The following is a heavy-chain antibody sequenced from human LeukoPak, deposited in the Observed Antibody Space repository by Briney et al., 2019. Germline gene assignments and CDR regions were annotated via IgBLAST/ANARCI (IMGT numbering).Heavy chain of an antibody. D-gene: IGHD6-19*01. CDR1: GGSISSYY. Sequence: PSETLPLTCTVSGGSISSYYWSWIRQPPGKGLEWIGYIYYSGSTNYNPSLKSRVTISVDTSKNQFSLKLSSVTAAGTAVYYCARTGPSGWFRFDYWGQGTLVTVSS. CDR2: IYYSGST. CDR3: ARTGPSGWFRFDY. J-gene: IGHJ4*02. V-gene: IGHV4-59*01.